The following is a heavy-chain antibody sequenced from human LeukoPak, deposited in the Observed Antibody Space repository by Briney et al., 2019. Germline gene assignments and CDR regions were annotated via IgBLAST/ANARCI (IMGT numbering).Heavy chain of an antibody. D-gene: IGHD3-16*01. CDR3: AKGNYDFIWGSSP. CDR1: GFTVSSNY. Sequence: GGSLRLSCTASGFTVSSNYMSWVRQAPGKGLEWVSTISGSGGSTYYADSVKGRFTISRDNSQNTLYLQMNSLRDEDTAVYYCAKGNYDFIWGSSPWGQGTPVTVSS. CDR2: ISGSGGST. J-gene: IGHJ5*02. V-gene: IGHV3-23*01.